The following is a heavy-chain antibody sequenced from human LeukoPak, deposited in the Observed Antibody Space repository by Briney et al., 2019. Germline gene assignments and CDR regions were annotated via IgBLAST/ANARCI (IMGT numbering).Heavy chain of an antibody. CDR3: ARENQLLTIFDY. Sequence: PGGSLRLSCAASGFTFSSYWMHWVRQAPGKGLVWVSRINSDGSSTSYADSVKGRFTISRDNAKNSLYLQMNSLRAEDTAVYYCARENQLLTIFDYWGQGTLVTVSS. D-gene: IGHD2-2*01. CDR2: INSDGSST. V-gene: IGHV3-74*01. J-gene: IGHJ4*02. CDR1: GFTFSSYW.